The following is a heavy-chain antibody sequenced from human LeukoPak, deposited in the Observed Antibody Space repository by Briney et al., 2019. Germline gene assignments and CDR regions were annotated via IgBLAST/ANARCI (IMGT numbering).Heavy chain of an antibody. J-gene: IGHJ4*02. V-gene: IGHV3-30-3*01. CDR2: ISSDGSDK. Sequence: PGGSLRLSCAASGFTFSRFPMHWVSQAPGKGLEWVALISSDGSDKKYADSMKGRFTMSRDNSKNTLYLQMHSLRVEDTAVYYCARDYPADHWGQGTLVTVSS. CDR1: GFTFSRFP. CDR3: ARDYPADH.